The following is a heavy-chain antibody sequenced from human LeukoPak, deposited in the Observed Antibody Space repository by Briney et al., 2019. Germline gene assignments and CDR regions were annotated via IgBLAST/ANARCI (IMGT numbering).Heavy chain of an antibody. CDR3: ARDFFGGSYNPFDY. CDR2: IIPILGIA. CDR1: GGTFSSYA. D-gene: IGHD1-26*01. Sequence: SVKVSCKASGGTFSSYAISWVRQAPGQGLEWMGRIIPILGIANYAQKFQGRVTITADKSTSTAYMELSSLRPDDTAVYYCARDFFGGSYNPFDYWGQGTLVTVSS. J-gene: IGHJ4*02. V-gene: IGHV1-69*04.